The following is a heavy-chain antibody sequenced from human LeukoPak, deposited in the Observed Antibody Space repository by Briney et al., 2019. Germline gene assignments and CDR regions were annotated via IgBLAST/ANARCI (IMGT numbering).Heavy chain of an antibody. CDR1: GFSVSSNY. V-gene: IGHV3-66*01. CDR2: IFSGGST. CDR3: ARDRSGSGSYSYDN. Sequence: GGSLRLSCAASGFSVSSNYMSWVRQAPGKGLEWVSVIFSGGSTYFADSVKVRFTISRDNSKNTLYLQMNSLRAEDTAVYYCARDRSGSGSYSYDNWGQGTLVTVSA. D-gene: IGHD3-10*01. J-gene: IGHJ4*02.